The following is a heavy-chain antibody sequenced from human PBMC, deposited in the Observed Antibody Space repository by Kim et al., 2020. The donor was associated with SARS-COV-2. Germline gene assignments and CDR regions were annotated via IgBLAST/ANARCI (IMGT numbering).Heavy chain of an antibody. CDR3: ARGRQLVRVHWFDP. D-gene: IGHD6-6*01. CDR2: IIPILGIA. V-gene: IGHV1-69*02. J-gene: IGHJ5*02. CDR1: GGTFSSYT. Sequence: SVKVSCKASGGTFSSYTISWVRQAPGQGLEWMGRIIPILGIANYAQKFQGRVTITADKSTSTAYMELSSLRSEDTAVYYCARGRQLVRVHWFDPWGQGTLVTVSS.